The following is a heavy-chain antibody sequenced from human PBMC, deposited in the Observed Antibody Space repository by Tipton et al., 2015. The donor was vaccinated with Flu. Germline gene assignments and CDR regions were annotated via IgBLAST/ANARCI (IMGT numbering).Heavy chain of an antibody. CDR2: IYHSGTA. CDR1: GGSISSSRYY. D-gene: IGHD4-11*01. J-gene: IGHJ5*02. Sequence: TLSLTCAVYGGSISSSRYYWGWIRQPPGKGLEWIGSIYHSGTAYYNPSLKSRVTISVDTSKNQISLKLSSVTAADTAVYYCARYPESNYHWFGPWGQGALVTVSS. V-gene: IGHV4-39*07. CDR3: ARYPESNYHWFGP.